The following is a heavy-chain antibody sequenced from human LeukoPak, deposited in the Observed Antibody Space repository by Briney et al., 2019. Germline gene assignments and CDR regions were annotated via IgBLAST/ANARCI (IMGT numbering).Heavy chain of an antibody. CDR2: IYTSGSI. Sequence: SETLSLTCSVSGGSIRNYFWSWIRQPAGKGLEWIGRIYTSGSIDYNPSLRSRVTMSVDTSRNQFSLKLSSVTAADTAVYYCARVGSDWNDVRYNWFDPWGQGTLVTVSS. V-gene: IGHV4-4*07. CDR1: GGSIRNYF. CDR3: ARVGSDWNDVRYNWFDP. J-gene: IGHJ5*02. D-gene: IGHD1-1*01.